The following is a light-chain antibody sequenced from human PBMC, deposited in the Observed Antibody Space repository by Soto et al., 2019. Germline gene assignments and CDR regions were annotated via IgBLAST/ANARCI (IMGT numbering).Light chain of an antibody. CDR2: EAS. CDR3: QQANSFPIT. CDR1: QGITNR. V-gene: IGKV1-12*01. J-gene: IGKJ5*01. Sequence: DIQMTQSPSSVSASVGYRVTITCRASQGITNRLARYQQKPGKAPKLLIYEASSLQSGVPSRISGSGSGTDFTLTVSSLQPEDFATYYCQQANSFPITFGQGTRLEIK.